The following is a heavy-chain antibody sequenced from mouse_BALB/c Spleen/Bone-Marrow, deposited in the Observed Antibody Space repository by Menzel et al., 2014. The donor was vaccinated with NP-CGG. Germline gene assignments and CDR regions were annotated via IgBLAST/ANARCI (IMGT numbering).Heavy chain of an antibody. Sequence: VQLQQSGAELVKPGASVKLSCTASGFNIKDTYMHWVKQRPEQGLEWIGRIDPANGNTKYDPKSQGKATITADTSSNTAYLQLSSLTSEDSAVYYCARWEYYAMEYWGQGTSVTVSS. CDR1: GFNIKDTY. CDR3: ARWEYYAMEY. V-gene: IGHV14-3*02. D-gene: IGHD4-1*01. CDR2: IDPANGNT. J-gene: IGHJ4*01.